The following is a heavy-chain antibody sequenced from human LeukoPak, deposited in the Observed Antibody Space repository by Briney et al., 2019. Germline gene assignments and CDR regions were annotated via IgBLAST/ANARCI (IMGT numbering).Heavy chain of an antibody. D-gene: IGHD3-9*01. Sequence: SETLSLTCTVSGGSISSSHHFWAWIRQPPGTGLEWIGTIYQSGSTYYNPSLKSRVTMSVDASKNQFSLKLNYVTAADTGVYFCARGVLRYFDFLPYFDFWGQGILVTVSS. V-gene: IGHV4-39*07. CDR3: ARGVLRYFDFLPYFDF. J-gene: IGHJ4*02. CDR2: IYQSGST. CDR1: GGSISSSHHF.